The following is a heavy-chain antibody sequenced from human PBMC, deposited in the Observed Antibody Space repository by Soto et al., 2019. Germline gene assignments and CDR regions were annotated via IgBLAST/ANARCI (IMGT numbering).Heavy chain of an antibody. CDR2: VYYSGIT. Sequence: PSETLSLTCTVSGGSISSGDYYWGWIRQPPGKGLERIGSVYYSGITYYNPSLKSRVTISVDTSKKQFSLDLSSVTAADTAVYYCVSQVPGIANYFDYWGQGALVTVSS. D-gene: IGHD2-21*01. CDR3: VSQVPGIANYFDY. CDR1: GGSISSGDYY. V-gene: IGHV4-39*01. J-gene: IGHJ4*02.